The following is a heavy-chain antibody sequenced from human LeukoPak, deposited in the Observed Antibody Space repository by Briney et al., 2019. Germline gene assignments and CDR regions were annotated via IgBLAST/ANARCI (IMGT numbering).Heavy chain of an antibody. CDR2: IYSGGST. CDR1: GFTFSSNY. D-gene: IGHD4-23*01. J-gene: IGHJ6*02. CDR3: ARDNVATVVTGVRYYCGMDV. V-gene: IGHV3-66*01. Sequence: GGSLRLSCAASGFTFSSNYMSWVRQAPGKGLEWVSVIYSGGSTYYADSVKGRFTISRDNSKNTLYLQMNSLRAEDTAVYYCARDNVATVVTGVRYYCGMDVWGQGTTVTVSS.